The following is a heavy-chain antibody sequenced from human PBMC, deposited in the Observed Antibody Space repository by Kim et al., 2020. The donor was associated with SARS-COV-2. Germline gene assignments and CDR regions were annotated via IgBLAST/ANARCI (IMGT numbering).Heavy chain of an antibody. Sequence: GGSLRLSCSASGFTFSDYEMTWVRQAPGKGLEWVAYLDPPGTWVLYGDSVKGRFTISRDNAKNSLYLQMNSLRAEDTAVYYCARDLTRGSGSQGLDYWGQRALVTVSS. CDR3: ARDLTRGSGSQGLDY. V-gene: IGHV3-48*03. CDR2: LDPPGTWV. D-gene: IGHD3-10*01. CDR1: GFTFSDYE. J-gene: IGHJ4*02.